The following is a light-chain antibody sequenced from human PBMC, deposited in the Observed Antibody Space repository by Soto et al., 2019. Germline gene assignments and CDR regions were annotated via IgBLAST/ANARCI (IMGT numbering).Light chain of an antibody. Sequence: DIQMTQSPSSVSASVGDRVTITCRASQGISTWLAWYQQKPAKAPKLLIYVASSLQSGVPSRFSGSGSGTVFTLTISSLQPEDFATYYCQQLHGYPITFGQGTLLEIK. V-gene: IGKV1-12*01. J-gene: IGKJ5*01. CDR1: QGISTW. CDR3: QQLHGYPIT. CDR2: VAS.